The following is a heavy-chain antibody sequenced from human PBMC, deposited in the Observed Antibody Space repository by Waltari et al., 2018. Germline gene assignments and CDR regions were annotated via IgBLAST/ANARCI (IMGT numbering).Heavy chain of an antibody. V-gene: IGHV3-74*03. Sequence: EVQLVESGGGLVQPGGSLRLSCAASGFTFSSYWMSWVRQAPGKGLEWVSHINNEGSDTKYADSVKGRLTISRDNAKNTLYLQMNSLRVEDTALYYCVRDLYGIDYWGQGTLVTVSS. CDR1: GFTFSSYW. J-gene: IGHJ4*02. D-gene: IGHD3-10*01. CDR3: VRDLYGIDY. CDR2: INNEGSDT.